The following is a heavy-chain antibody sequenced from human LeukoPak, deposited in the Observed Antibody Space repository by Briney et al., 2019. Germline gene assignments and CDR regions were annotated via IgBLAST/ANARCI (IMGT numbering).Heavy chain of an antibody. CDR1: GYTFSTYW. CDR2: IYPSDSET. V-gene: IGHV5-51*01. D-gene: IGHD6-13*01. Sequence: GESLKISCKASGYTFSTYWIAWVRQMPGKGPEWMGIIYPSDSETRYSPSFQGQVTISVDKSISTAYLQWRSLKASDTAMYYCVRRIAATTIYHYSMDVWGHGTTVIVSS. CDR3: VRRIAATTIYHYSMDV. J-gene: IGHJ6*02.